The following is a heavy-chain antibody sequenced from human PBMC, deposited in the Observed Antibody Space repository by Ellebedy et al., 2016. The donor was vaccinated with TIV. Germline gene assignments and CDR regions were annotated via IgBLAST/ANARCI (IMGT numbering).Heavy chain of an antibody. Sequence: MPSETLSLTCSVSGGSISSSSYYWGWIRRAPGKGLEWIGSIYSSGTTYYNPSLKSRVTISIDTAKNQISLKLTSVTAADTAGYYCTGRVALDYWGQGTLVTVSS. CDR2: IYSSGTT. CDR3: TGRVALDY. V-gene: IGHV4-39*07. J-gene: IGHJ4*02. CDR1: GGSISSSSYY. D-gene: IGHD1-14*01.